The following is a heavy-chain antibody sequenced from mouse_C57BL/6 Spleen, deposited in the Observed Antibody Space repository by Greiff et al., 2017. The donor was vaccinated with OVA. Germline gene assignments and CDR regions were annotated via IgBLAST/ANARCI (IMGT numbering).Heavy chain of an antibody. D-gene: IGHD2-4*01. CDR2: IWGVGST. CDR3: ARSSYDYDGYAMDY. CDR1: GFSLTSYG. Sequence: VQVVESGPGLVAPSQSLSITCTVSGFSLTSYGVDWVRQSPGKGLEWLGVIWGVGSTNYNSALNSRLSISKDNSKSQVFLKMNSLQTDDTAMYYCARSSYDYDGYAMDYWGQGTSVTVSS. V-gene: IGHV2-6*01. J-gene: IGHJ4*01.